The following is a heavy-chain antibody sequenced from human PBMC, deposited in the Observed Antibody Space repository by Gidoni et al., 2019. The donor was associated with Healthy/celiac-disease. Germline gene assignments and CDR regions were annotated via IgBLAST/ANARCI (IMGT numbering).Heavy chain of an antibody. Sequence: QVQLVESGGGLVKPGGSLRLACEASGFTCSDDYMSWIRQAPGKGLEWLSAISGSSSYIHYADSVKGRFTISRDNAKNSLYLQMNSLRAEDTAVYYCARESRRYYDSSGYGTDYWGQGTLVTVSS. D-gene: IGHD3-22*01. CDR1: GFTCSDDY. CDR3: ARESRRYYDSSGYGTDY. J-gene: IGHJ4*02. CDR2: ISGSSSYI. V-gene: IGHV3-11*06.